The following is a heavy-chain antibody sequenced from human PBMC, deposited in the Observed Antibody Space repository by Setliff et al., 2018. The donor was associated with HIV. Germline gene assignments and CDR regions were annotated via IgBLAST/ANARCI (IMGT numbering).Heavy chain of an antibody. J-gene: IGHJ4*02. CDR3: ARDTPLSHFDY. CDR2: ILYDGSNK. CDR1: GFSFSSYS. V-gene: IGHV3-30*03. Sequence: PGGSLRLSCEASGFSFSSYSMNWVRLAPGKGLEWVAVILYDGSNKYYADSVRGRFTISRDNYKNTLYLQMNSLRPEDTAVYYCARDTPLSHFDYWGQGILVTVSS.